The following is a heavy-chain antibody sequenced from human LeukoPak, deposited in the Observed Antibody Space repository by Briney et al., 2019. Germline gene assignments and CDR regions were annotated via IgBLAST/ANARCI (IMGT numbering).Heavy chain of an antibody. CDR3: ARATNWDDGDAFDI. Sequence: ASVKVSCKASGYTFTNFHLNWVRQATGQGLEWMGWMNPNSGNTGSAQKFQGRVIMTRDESINTDYMELGSLRSDDTAVYYCARATNWDDGDAFDIWGQGTVVTVSS. CDR1: GYTFTNFH. V-gene: IGHV1-8*01. J-gene: IGHJ3*02. CDR2: MNPNSGNT. D-gene: IGHD1-1*01.